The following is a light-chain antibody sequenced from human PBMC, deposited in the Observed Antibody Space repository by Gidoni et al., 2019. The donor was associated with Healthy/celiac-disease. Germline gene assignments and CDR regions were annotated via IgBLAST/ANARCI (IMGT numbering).Light chain of an antibody. CDR1: QSVSSSY. Sequence: ELLSTQSPGTLSLSPGERATRTCRANQSVSSSYVACYQQKPGQATRLISYGASSRDDGIPDRFSGSGSGTDVTRTISRLEPEDVGVYYCQQYGSSPPLTCXGXTKVEIK. CDR3: QQYGSSPPLT. CDR2: GAS. J-gene: IGKJ4*01. V-gene: IGKV3-20*01.